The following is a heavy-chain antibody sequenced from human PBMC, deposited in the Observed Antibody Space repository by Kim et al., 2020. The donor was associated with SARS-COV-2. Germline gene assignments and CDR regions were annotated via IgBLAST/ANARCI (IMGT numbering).Heavy chain of an antibody. V-gene: IGHV3-21*01. CDR3: ARETGGWGTYLHFDS. Sequence: TDSMEGRFTVSRDTAENSLYLQLSSLRAEDTAIYYCARETGGWGTYLHFDSWGRGTQVTVSS. J-gene: IGHJ4*02. D-gene: IGHD3-16*02.